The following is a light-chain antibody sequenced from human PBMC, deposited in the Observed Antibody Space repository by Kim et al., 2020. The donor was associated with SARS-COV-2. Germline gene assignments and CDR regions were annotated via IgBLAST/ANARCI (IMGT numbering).Light chain of an antibody. CDR1: PSVSSSY. CDR2: GAS. J-gene: IGKJ5*01. V-gene: IGKV3-20*01. CDR3: QQYGSSPIT. Sequence: EIVLTQAPGTLSLSPGERATLSCRASPSVSSSYLAWYQQKPGQAPRLLNYGASTRATGIPDRFSGSGSGTDFTLTISRLEPEDVAVYYCQQYGSSPITFGQGTRLEIK.